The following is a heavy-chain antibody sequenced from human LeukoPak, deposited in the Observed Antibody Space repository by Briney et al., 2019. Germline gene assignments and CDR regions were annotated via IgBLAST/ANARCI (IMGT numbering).Heavy chain of an antibody. CDR2: IYTSGST. D-gene: IGHD5-18*01. V-gene: IGHV4-4*07. Sequence: SETLSLTCTVSGGSISSYYWSWIRQPAGKGLEWIGRIYTSGSTNYNPSLKSRVTISVDTSKNQFSLKLSSVTAADTAVYYCARGTGYSYGYYVDYYYGMDVWGQGTTVTVSS. J-gene: IGHJ6*02. CDR1: GGSISSYY. CDR3: ARGTGYSYGYYVDYYYGMDV.